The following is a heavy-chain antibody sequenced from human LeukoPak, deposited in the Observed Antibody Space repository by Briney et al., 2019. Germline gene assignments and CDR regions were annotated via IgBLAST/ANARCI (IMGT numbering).Heavy chain of an antibody. V-gene: IGHV4-39*01. Sequence: PSETLSLTCTVSGGSISSSSYYWGWIRRPPGKGLEWIGSIYYSGSTYYNPSLKSRVTISVDTSKNQFSLKLSSVTAADTAVYYCARHPGYCSSTSCYRGEAFDIWGQGTMVTVSS. CDR1: GGSISSSSYY. CDR3: ARHPGYCSSTSCYRGEAFDI. J-gene: IGHJ3*02. D-gene: IGHD2-2*01. CDR2: IYYSGST.